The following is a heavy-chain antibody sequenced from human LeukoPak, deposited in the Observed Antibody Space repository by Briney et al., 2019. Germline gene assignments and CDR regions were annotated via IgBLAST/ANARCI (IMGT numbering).Heavy chain of an antibody. D-gene: IGHD6-13*01. Sequence: SGGSLRLSCAASGFTFSSYAMSWVRQAPGKGLEWVSAISGSGGSTYYADSVKGRFTISRDNSKNTLYLQMNSLRAEDTAVYYCAKDPIPYSSSWYLLDYWGQGTLVTVSS. V-gene: IGHV3-23*01. CDR1: GFTFSSYA. CDR3: AKDPIPYSSSWYLLDY. J-gene: IGHJ4*02. CDR2: ISGSGGST.